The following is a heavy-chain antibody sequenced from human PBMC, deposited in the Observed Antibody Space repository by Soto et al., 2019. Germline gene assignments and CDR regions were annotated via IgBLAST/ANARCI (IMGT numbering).Heavy chain of an antibody. Sequence: SDTLSLTCTVSGCPIRNFYWSWIRQPARMGLEWIGRIYTSESTNYNPSLKSRVSMSIDTSKNQFSLKLSSVTDADTAVYYCARERWLQSIIDYWGQG. CDR2: IYTSEST. V-gene: IGHV4-4*07. D-gene: IGHD5-12*01. CDR3: ARERWLQSIIDY. J-gene: IGHJ4*02. CDR1: GCPIRNFY.